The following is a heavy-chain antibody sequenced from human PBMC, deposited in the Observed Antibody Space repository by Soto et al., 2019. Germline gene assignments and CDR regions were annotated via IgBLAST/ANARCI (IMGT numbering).Heavy chain of an antibody. CDR1: GFTFSSYS. CDR3: ARLTYYYDSSGYYSDY. CDR2: ISSSSSYI. J-gene: IGHJ4*02. Sequence: GGSLRLSCAASGFTFSSYSMNWVRQAPGKGLEWVSSISSSSSYIYYADSVKGRFTISRDNAKNSLYLQMNSLRAEDTAVYYCARLTYYYDSSGYYSDYWGQGTLVTV. D-gene: IGHD3-22*01. V-gene: IGHV3-21*01.